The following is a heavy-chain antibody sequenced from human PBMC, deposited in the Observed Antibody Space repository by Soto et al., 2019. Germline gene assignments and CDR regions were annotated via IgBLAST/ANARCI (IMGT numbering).Heavy chain of an antibody. D-gene: IGHD3-3*01. CDR2: FDPEDGET. V-gene: IGHV1-24*01. Sequence: GASVKVSCKVSGYTLTELSMHWVRQAPGKGLERMGGFDPEDGETIYAQKFQGRVTMTEYTSTDTAYMELSSLRSEDTAVYYCATLPLEWFPGAGAFDIWGQGTMVTVSS. CDR3: ATLPLEWFPGAGAFDI. CDR1: GYTLTELS. J-gene: IGHJ3*02.